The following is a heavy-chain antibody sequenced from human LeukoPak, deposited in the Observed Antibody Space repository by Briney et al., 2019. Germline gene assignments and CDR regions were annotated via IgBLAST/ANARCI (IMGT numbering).Heavy chain of an antibody. V-gene: IGHV4-30-4*01. CDR3: ACVTGLYYFDF. D-gene: IGHD1-20*01. CDR1: GGSIRSGDYY. Sequence: SQTLSLTCAVSGGSIRSGDYYWSWARQPPGKGLEWIGHIYYSGNTYYNPSLKSRVAISVDTSRNQFSLKLSSVTAADTAVYYCACVTGLYYFDFWGQGTLVTVSS. CDR2: IYYSGNT. J-gene: IGHJ4*02.